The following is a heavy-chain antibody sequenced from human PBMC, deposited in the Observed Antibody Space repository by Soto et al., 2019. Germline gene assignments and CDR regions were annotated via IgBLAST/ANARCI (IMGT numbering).Heavy chain of an antibody. CDR1: GFTFSSYS. CDR3: ARDYARSGGSCYFDY. Sequence: GGSLRLSCAASGFTFSSYSMNWVRQAPGKGLEWVSSISSSSSYIYYADSVKGRFTISRDNAKNSLYLQMNSLRAEDTAVYYCARDYARSGGSCYFDYWGQGTLVTVSS. J-gene: IGHJ4*02. D-gene: IGHD2-15*01. V-gene: IGHV3-21*01. CDR2: ISSSSSYI.